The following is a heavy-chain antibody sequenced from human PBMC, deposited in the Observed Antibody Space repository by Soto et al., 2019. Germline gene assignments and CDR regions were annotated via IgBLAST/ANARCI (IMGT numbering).Heavy chain of an antibody. Sequence: GSAVKVSSEVCGCTHTEIFLHWGRPASGKRIEWEGTFDPEAGGKTYGQEFQGGINMNEDTSLDTAYMELSSLRSEDTAVYYCSTDTLFGAVIRHFDYLGHAILVTVS. V-gene: IGHV1-24*01. CDR3: STDTLFGAVIRHFDY. D-gene: IGHD3-3*01. CDR2: FDPEAGGK. J-gene: IGHJ4*01. CDR1: GCTHTEIF.